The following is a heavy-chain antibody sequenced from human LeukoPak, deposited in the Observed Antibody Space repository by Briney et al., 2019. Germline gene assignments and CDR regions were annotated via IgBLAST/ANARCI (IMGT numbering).Heavy chain of an antibody. CDR3: ARHQASAPAVAGLSFDY. Sequence: SETLSLTCAVSGGSISSSSYYWGWIRQPPGKGLEWIGSIYYSGSTYCNPSLKSRVTISVDTSKNQFSLKLSSVTAADTAVYYCARHQASAPAVAGLSFDYWGQGTLVTVSS. CDR1: GGSISSSSYY. D-gene: IGHD6-19*01. J-gene: IGHJ4*02. V-gene: IGHV4-39*01. CDR2: IYYSGST.